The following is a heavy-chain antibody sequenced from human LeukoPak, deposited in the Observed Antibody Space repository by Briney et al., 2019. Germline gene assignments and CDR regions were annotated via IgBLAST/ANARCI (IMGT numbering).Heavy chain of an antibody. Sequence: QAGGSLRLSCAGSGFTFSSYEMNWDRQAPGKGLEWVSYISSSGRAIYYADSVKGRFTVSRDNAKNSLYLQMNSLRAEDTAVYYCARCPRWAHFDYWGQGTLVTVSS. CDR2: ISSSGRAI. CDR1: GFTFSSYE. CDR3: ARCPRWAHFDY. D-gene: IGHD4-23*01. J-gene: IGHJ4*02. V-gene: IGHV3-48*03.